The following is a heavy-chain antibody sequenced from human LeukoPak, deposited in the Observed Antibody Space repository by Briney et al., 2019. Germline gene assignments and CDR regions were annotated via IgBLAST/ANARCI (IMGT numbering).Heavy chain of an antibody. D-gene: IGHD3-3*01. J-gene: IGHJ4*02. CDR2: INHSGST. CDR1: GGSFSGYY. V-gene: IGHV4-34*01. Sequence: PSETLSLTCAVYGGSFSGYYWGWIRQPPGKGLEWIGEINHSGSTNYNPSLKSRVTISVDTSKNQFSLKLSSVTAADTAVYYCAGSDFWSGYDVHWGQGTLVTVSS. CDR3: AGSDFWSGYDVH.